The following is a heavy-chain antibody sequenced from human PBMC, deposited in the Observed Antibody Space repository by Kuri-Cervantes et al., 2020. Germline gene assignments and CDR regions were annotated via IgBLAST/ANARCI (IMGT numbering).Heavy chain of an antibody. CDR1: GYTFTSYG. CDR2: IGAYNGNT. J-gene: IGHJ6*03. Sequence: ASMKVSCKASGYTFTSYGISWVRQAPGQGLEWMGWIGAYNGNTNYAQKLQGRVTMTTDTSTSTAYMELRSLRSDDTAVYYCARDRGGRIRGYSYEKEYMDVWGKGTTVTVSS. D-gene: IGHD5-18*01. V-gene: IGHV1-18*01. CDR3: ARDRGGRIRGYSYEKEYMDV.